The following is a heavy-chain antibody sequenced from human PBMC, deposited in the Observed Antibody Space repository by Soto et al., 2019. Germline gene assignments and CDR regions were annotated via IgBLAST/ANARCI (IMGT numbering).Heavy chain of an antibody. V-gene: IGHV3-23*01. CDR3: AKSLVTPSDAFDL. J-gene: IGHJ3*01. CDR1: GFTFVNYA. D-gene: IGHD2-21*02. Sequence: GGSLRLSCAASGFTFVNYAMNWVRQAPGKGLEWISSISDPGTSTYYANSVKGRFSMSRDNSKNTLFLQMNRLRADDTAVYFCAKSLVTPSDAFDLWGRGTLVTVSS. CDR2: ISDPGTST.